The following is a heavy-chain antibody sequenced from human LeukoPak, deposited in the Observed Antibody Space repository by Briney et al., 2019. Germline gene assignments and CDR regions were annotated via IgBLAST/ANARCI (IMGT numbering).Heavy chain of an antibody. CDR2: TYYRSKWYN. V-gene: IGHV6-1*01. CDR3: ARAAEDSSSFYISPSNGFDI. CDR1: GDSVSSNSAA. Sequence: SQTLSLTCAISGDSVSSNSAAWNWIRQSPSRGLEWLGRTYYRSKWYNDYAVSVKSRITINPDTSKNQFSLQLNSVTPEDTAVYYCARAAEDSSSFYISPSNGFDIWGQGTMVTVSS. J-gene: IGHJ3*02. D-gene: IGHD6-13*01.